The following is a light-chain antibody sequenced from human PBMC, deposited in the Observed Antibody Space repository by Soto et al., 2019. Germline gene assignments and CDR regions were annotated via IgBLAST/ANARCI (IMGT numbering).Light chain of an antibody. CDR2: GAS. Sequence: IVLPKSQGPLSFSPGAISTISCRASQSVSSTYLAWYQQKPGQAPRLLIYGASSRATGIPDRFSGSGAGTDLTLTISRLEPEDFAVYYCQQYENVGQGTKVDI. J-gene: IGKJ2*01. V-gene: IGKV3-20*01. CDR1: QSVSSTY. CDR3: QQYEN.